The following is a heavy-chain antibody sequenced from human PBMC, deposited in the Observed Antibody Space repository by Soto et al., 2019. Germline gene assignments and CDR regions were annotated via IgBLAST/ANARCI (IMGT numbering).Heavy chain of an antibody. CDR1: GYTFTSYA. Sequence: ASVKVSCKASGYTFTSYAMHWVRQAPGQRLEWMGWINAGNGNTKYSQKFQGRVTITRDTSASTAYMELSSVRSEDTAVYYCARVPPYYYDSSGSFDYWGQGTLVTVSS. CDR2: INAGNGNT. V-gene: IGHV1-3*01. CDR3: ARVPPYYYDSSGSFDY. D-gene: IGHD3-22*01. J-gene: IGHJ4*02.